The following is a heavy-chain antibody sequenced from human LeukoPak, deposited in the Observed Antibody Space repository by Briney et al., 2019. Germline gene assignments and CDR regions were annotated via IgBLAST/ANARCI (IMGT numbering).Heavy chain of an antibody. CDR1: GYTFTSYY. J-gene: IGHJ4*02. D-gene: IGHD5-18*01. V-gene: IGHV1-46*01. CDR3: AREVVDTAFDY. Sequence: ASVKVSCKASGYTFTSYYMHWVRQAPGQGLEWMGIINPSGGSTSYAQKFQGRVTMTWDTSTSTVYMELSSLRSEDTAVYYCAREVVDTAFDYWGQGTLVTVSS. CDR2: INPSGGST.